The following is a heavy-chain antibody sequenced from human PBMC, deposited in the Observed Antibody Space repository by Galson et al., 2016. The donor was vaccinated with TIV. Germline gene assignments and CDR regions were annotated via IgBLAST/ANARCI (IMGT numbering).Heavy chain of an antibody. CDR2: LNQHGTEK. CDR1: GFTFSNYW. V-gene: IGHV3-7*03. CDR3: TRGSPFGSY. Sequence: FLRLSCAASGFTFSNYWMPWVRHAPGKGLEWVANLNQHGTEKYHVDAVKGRFTIPRDNAVNSVYLQMNSLRADDTAVYYCTRGSPFGSYWGQGILVTVSS. J-gene: IGHJ1*01. D-gene: IGHD3-10*01.